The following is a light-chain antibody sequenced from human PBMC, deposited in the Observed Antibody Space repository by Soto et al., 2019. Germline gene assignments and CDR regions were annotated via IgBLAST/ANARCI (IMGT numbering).Light chain of an antibody. J-gene: IGLJ1*01. Sequence: QSARTQPPSASGSPGQSVTGSCTGTSSDVGGYNYVSWYQQHPGKVPKLMVYEVNKRPSGVPDRFSGSKSGNTASLTVSGLQAEDEADYYCTSYAGGNNVFGTATKLTVL. CDR1: SSDVGGYNY. CDR2: EVN. V-gene: IGLV2-8*01. CDR3: TSYAGGNNV.